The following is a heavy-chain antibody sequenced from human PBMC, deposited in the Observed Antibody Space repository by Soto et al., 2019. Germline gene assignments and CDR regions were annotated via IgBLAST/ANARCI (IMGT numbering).Heavy chain of an antibody. CDR2: INHSGST. V-gene: IGHV4-34*01. J-gene: IGHJ5*02. D-gene: IGHD4-17*01. CDR3: ASHDYGDYVLAGWFDP. CDR1: GGSFSGYY. Sequence: SETLSLTCAVYGGSFSGYYWSWIRQPPGKGLEWIGEINHSGSTNYTPSLKSRVTISVATSKNQFSLKLSSVTAADTAVYYCASHDYGDYVLAGWFDPWGQGTLVTVSS.